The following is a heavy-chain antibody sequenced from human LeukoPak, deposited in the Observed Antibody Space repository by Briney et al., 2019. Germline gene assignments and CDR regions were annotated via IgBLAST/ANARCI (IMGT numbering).Heavy chain of an antibody. Sequence: ASVKVSCKASGYTFTGYYMNWVRQAPGQGLERMGWINPNSGGTNYAQKFQGRVTMTRDTSVSTAYMELSRLRSDDTAVYYCARGGMGNDAFDIWGQGTMVTVSS. D-gene: IGHD7-27*01. CDR2: INPNSGGT. CDR1: GYTFTGYY. J-gene: IGHJ3*02. V-gene: IGHV1-2*02. CDR3: ARGGMGNDAFDI.